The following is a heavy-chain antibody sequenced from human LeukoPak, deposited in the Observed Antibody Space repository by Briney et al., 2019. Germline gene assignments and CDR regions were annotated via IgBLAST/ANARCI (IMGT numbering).Heavy chain of an antibody. V-gene: IGHV4-59*08. D-gene: IGHD3-22*01. CDR3: ARHSYYYDDGGYFDY. J-gene: IGHJ4*02. CDR2: IYYSGST. Sequence: SETLSLTCTVSGGSISSYYWSWIRQPPGKGLEWIGYIYYSGSTNCNPSLKSRVTISVDTSKNQFSLKLSSVTTADTAVYYCARHSYYYDDGGYFDYWGQGTLVTVSS. CDR1: GGSISSYY.